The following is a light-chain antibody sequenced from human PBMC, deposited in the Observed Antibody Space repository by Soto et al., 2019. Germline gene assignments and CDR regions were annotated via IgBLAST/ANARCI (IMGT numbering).Light chain of an antibody. CDR2: DND. Sequence: QSVLTQPHSVSAAPGPKVTIACSGSSSNIGNNYISWYQQLPGTAHKLLIYDNDKRPSGIPDRFSGSKSGTSATLGITGLQTGDEADYYCGAWDTSLSSGVFGGGTKLTVL. V-gene: IGLV1-51*01. J-gene: IGLJ2*01. CDR3: GAWDTSLSSGV. CDR1: SSNIGNNY.